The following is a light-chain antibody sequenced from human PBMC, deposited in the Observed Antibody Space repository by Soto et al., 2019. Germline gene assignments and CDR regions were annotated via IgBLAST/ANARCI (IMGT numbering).Light chain of an antibody. V-gene: IGKV1-5*01. CDR3: QQYFNYFPT. Sequence: IHMTQSPSTLSASVGDRVTITCRASQSVSSWLAWYQQKPGKAPNLLIYDASTLESGVPSRFSGGESGTEFTLTISSLQPDDCATYYCQQYFNYFPTFGQGTKVDIK. CDR2: DAS. CDR1: QSVSSW. J-gene: IGKJ1*01.